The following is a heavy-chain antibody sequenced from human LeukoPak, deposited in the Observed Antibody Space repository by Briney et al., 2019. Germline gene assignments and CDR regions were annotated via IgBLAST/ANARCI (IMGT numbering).Heavy chain of an antibody. CDR3: ARRAGAYSHPYDY. J-gene: IGHJ4*02. Sequence: GGSLRLSCTVSGFTVSDNSMSWVRQAPGKGLEWVSFYDDRTHYSDSVKGRFTISRDNSKNTLYLQMNGLRAEDTAVYYCARRAGAYSHPYDYWGQGTLVTVSS. V-gene: IGHV3-53*01. D-gene: IGHD4/OR15-4a*01. CDR2: YDDRT. CDR1: GFTVSDNS.